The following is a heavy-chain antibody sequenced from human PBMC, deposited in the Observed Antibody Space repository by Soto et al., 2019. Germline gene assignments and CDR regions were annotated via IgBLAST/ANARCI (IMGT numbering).Heavy chain of an antibody. V-gene: IGHV3-30*04. CDR2: ISSDGRNE. Sequence: GGSLRLSCVASGFTFSSDGMLWVRQAPGRGLEWVTTISSDGRNEHYADSVQGRFTVSRDNSNNTLYLQMDSLRDEDTAVYYCVRGGTPYFDCWGQGTLVTVSS. CDR3: VRGGTPYFDC. J-gene: IGHJ4*02. D-gene: IGHD1-26*01. CDR1: GFTFSSDG.